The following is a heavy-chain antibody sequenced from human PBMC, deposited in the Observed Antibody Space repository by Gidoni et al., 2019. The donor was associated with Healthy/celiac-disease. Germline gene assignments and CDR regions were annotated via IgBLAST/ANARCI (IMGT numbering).Heavy chain of an antibody. CDR1: GGSFSGYY. CDR2: INHSGST. CDR3: ARGYCSSTSCYARFLDY. D-gene: IGHD2-2*01. J-gene: IGHJ4*02. V-gene: IGHV4-34*01. Sequence: QVQLQQWGAGLLKPSETLSLTCVVDGGSFSGYYWSWIRQPPGKGLEWIGEINHSGSTNYNPSLKSRVTISVDTSKNQFSLKLNSVTAADTAVYYCARGYCSSTSCYARFLDYWGQGTLVTVSS.